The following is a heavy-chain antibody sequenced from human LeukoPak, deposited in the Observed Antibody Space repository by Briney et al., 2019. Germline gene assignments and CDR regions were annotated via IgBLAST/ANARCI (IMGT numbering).Heavy chain of an antibody. Sequence: GGSLRLSCAASGFTFSNYAMTWVRQAPGKGLEWVSAISGSGGSTYYADSVKGRFTISRDSSKNALYLHMNSLRVEDTAVYYCARESAGISSDIWGQGTMVTVSS. J-gene: IGHJ3*02. CDR1: GFTFSNYA. CDR2: ISGSGGST. D-gene: IGHD2-15*01. V-gene: IGHV3-23*01. CDR3: ARESAGISSDI.